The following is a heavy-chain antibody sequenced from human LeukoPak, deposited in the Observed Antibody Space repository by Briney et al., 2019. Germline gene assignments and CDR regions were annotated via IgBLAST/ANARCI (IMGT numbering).Heavy chain of an antibody. J-gene: IGHJ4*02. V-gene: IGHV3-53*01. CDR1: GFTVSSTY. CDR3: ARGPPRDIAVAGSAGSFDY. CDR2: IYSGGST. D-gene: IGHD6-19*01. Sequence: GGSLRLSCAASGFTVSSTYMSWVRQAPGKGLEWVSVIYSGGSTYYADSVKGRFTISRDNSKNTLYLQMNSLRAEDTAVYYCARGPPRDIAVAGSAGSFDYWGQGTLVTVSS.